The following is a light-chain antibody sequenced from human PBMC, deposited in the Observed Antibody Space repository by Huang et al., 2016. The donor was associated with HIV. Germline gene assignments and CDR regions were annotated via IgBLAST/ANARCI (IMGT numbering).Light chain of an antibody. J-gene: IGKJ2*01. Sequence: DIVMTQSPDSLAVSLGERATINCTSSPRLLYSSNNKNYLSWYQQKPGQPPKLLIYWASSREAGVPDRFSGSGSGTDFTLTISSLKAEDVAVYYCQQYHSTPYTFGQGTKLEIK. CDR2: WAS. V-gene: IGKV4-1*01. CDR1: PRLLYSSNNKNY. CDR3: QQYHSTPYT.